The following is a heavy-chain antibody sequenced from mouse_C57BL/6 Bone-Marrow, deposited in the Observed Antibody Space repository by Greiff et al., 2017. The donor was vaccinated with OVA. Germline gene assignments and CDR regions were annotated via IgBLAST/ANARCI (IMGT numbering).Heavy chain of an antibody. V-gene: IGHV1-81*01. CDR3: ARVDYYVVYWYFDV. J-gene: IGHJ1*03. D-gene: IGHD1-1*01. Sequence: VQLQESGAELARPGASVKLSCKASGYTFTSYGISWVKQRTGQGLEWIGEIYPRSGNTYYNEKFKGKATLTADKSSSTSYMALRSLTSEDSAVYFCARVDYYVVYWYFDVWGTGTTVTVSS. CDR1: GYTFTSYG. CDR2: IYPRSGNT.